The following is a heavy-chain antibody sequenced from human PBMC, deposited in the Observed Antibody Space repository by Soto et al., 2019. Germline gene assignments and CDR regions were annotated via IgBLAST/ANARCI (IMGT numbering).Heavy chain of an antibody. J-gene: IGHJ3*02. D-gene: IGHD1-7*01. Sequence: QVQLVQSGAEVKKPGSSVKVSCKASGGTFSSYAISWVRQAPGQGLEWMGGIIPIFGTANYAQKFQGRVTISADEATSTAYMELSSLRSEDTAVYYCASSGTTERWRNAFDIWGQGTMVTVSS. V-gene: IGHV1-69*01. CDR3: ASSGTTERWRNAFDI. CDR2: IIPIFGTA. CDR1: GGTFSSYA.